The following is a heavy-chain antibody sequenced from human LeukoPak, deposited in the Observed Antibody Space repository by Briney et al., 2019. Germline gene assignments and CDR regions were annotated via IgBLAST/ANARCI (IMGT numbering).Heavy chain of an antibody. V-gene: IGHV4-34*01. CDR3: ARGRTMVRGVNRGGYFDL. Sequence: SETLSLTCTVSGGSISSYYWSWIRQPPGKGLEWIGEINHSGSTNYNPSLKSRVTISVDTSKNQFSLKLSSVTAADTAVYYCARGRTMVRGVNRGGYFDLWGRGTLVTVSS. D-gene: IGHD3-10*01. CDR1: GGSISSYY. CDR2: INHSGST. J-gene: IGHJ2*01.